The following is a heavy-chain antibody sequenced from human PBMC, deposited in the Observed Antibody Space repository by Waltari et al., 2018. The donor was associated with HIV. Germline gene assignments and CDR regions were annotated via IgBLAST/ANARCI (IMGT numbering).Heavy chain of an antibody. CDR2: IDHSGST. CDR1: GGSISSSNW. V-gene: IGHV4-4*02. J-gene: IGHJ5*02. D-gene: IGHD3-22*01. CDR3: ARDPPSYCDSSGET. Sequence: ELSPGLVKPSGTLSLTCAVSGGSISSSNWWSWVRQPPGKGLEWIGEIDHSGSTNYNPSLKSRVTISVDKSKNQFSLKLSSVTAADTAVYYCARDPPSYCDSSGETWGQGTLVTVSS.